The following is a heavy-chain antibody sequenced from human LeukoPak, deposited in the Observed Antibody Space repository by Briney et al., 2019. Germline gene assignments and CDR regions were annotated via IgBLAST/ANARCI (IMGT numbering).Heavy chain of an antibody. D-gene: IGHD6-6*01. CDR2: IYYGGST. CDR1: GDSISGYY. CDR3: ARGLIAAREYYFDS. Sequence: SETLSLTSTVSGDSISGYYWSWIRQPPQKGLEWIAYIYYGGSTNYNPSLKSRVTLSVDTSKNQFSLKLSSVTAADTAVYYCARGLIAAREYYFDSWGQGTLVTVSS. V-gene: IGHV4-59*01. J-gene: IGHJ4*02.